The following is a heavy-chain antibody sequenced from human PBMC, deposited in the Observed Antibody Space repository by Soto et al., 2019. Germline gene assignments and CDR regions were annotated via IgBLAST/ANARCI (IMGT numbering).Heavy chain of an antibody. CDR3: ARDSVGCDSISCYCAFDA. Sequence: EVQLVESGGGLVQPGGSLRLSCAASGFTFSNYWMNWVRQAPGKGPEWVANIKPDGSEENYVDSLKGRFTISRDNAKNSLFRQMNSLRAEDTATYYCARDSVGCDSISCYCAFDAWGQGTMVTVSS. D-gene: IGHD2-2*01. CDR2: IKPDGSEE. V-gene: IGHV3-7*01. CDR1: GFTFSNYW. J-gene: IGHJ3*01.